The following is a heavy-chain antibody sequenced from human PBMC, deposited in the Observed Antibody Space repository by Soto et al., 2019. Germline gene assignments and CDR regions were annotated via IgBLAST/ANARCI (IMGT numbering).Heavy chain of an antibody. J-gene: IGHJ6*02. CDR1: GFAFSSYA. Sequence: GGSLRLSCAASGFAFSSYAMSWVRQAPGKGLEWVSAISGSGGSTYYADSVKGRFTISRDNSKNTLYLQMNSLRAEDTAVYYCAKRLYLRTYYYYGMDVWGQGTTVTVSS. D-gene: IGHD2-8*01. CDR2: ISGSGGST. CDR3: AKRLYLRTYYYYGMDV. V-gene: IGHV3-23*01.